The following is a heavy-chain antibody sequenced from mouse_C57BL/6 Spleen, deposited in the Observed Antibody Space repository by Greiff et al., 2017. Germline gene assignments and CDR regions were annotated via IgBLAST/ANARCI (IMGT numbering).Heavy chain of an antibody. V-gene: IGHV7-3*01. CDR3: ARTTVVATGGFDY. CDR1: GFTFTDYY. Sequence: EVQLVESGGGLVQPGGSLSLSCAASGFTFTDYYMSWVRQPPGKALEWLGFIRNKANGYTTEYSASVKGRFTISRDNSQSILYLQMNALRAEDSATYYCARTTVVATGGFDYWGQGTTLTVSS. D-gene: IGHD1-1*01. J-gene: IGHJ2*01. CDR2: IRNKANGYTT.